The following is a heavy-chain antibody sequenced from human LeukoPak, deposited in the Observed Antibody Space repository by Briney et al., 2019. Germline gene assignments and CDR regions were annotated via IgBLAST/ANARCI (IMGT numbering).Heavy chain of an antibody. CDR1: GFTVSSNY. V-gene: IGHV3-21*01. Sequence: PGGSLRLSCAASGFTVSSNYMNWVRQAPGKGLEWVSSISSSSSYIYYADSVKGRFTISRDNAKNSLYLQMNSLRAEDTAVYYCARGVHCSGGSCYPFDYWGQGTLVTVSS. CDR3: ARGVHCSGGSCYPFDY. J-gene: IGHJ4*02. D-gene: IGHD2-15*01. CDR2: ISSSSSYI.